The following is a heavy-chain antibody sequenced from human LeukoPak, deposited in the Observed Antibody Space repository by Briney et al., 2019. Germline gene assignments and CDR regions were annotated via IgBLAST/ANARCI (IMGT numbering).Heavy chain of an antibody. V-gene: IGHV3-21*01. Sequence: GGSLRLSCEASGFTFSTYNMNWVRQAPGKQLEWISSITSSSSYAFYADSVKGRFTISRDNAKNSLYLQMNSLRAEDTAVYYCAELGITMIGGVWGKGTTVTIFS. D-gene: IGHD3-10*02. CDR1: GFTFSTYN. CDR2: ITSSSSYA. CDR3: AELGITMIGGV. J-gene: IGHJ6*04.